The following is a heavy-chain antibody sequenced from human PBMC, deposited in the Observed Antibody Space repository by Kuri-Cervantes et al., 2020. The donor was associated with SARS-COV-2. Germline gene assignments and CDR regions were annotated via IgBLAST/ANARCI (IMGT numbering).Heavy chain of an antibody. CDR3: ARDNLIAAACYNWFDP. Sequence: GGSLRLSCAASGFTFSSYSMNWVRQAPGKGLEWVSYISSSSSTIYYADSVKGRFTISRGNSMNTLYLQMNSQRAEDTAVYYCARDNLIAAACYNWFDPWGQGTLVTVSS. D-gene: IGHD6-13*01. CDR1: GFTFSSYS. J-gene: IGHJ5*02. CDR2: ISSSSSTI. V-gene: IGHV3-48*01.